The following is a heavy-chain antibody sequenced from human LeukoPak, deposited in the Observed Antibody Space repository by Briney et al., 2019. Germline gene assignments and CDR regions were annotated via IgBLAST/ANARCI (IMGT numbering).Heavy chain of an antibody. J-gene: IGHJ4*02. Sequence: GGSLRLSCAASGFTFSSYSMNWVRQAPGKGLEWVSSISSSGSYIYYADSVKGRFTISRDNAKNSLYLQMNSLRAEHTAVYYCARGGFVDTAMVPFDYWGQGTLVTVSS. D-gene: IGHD5-18*01. CDR2: ISSSGSYI. V-gene: IGHV3-21*03. CDR3: ARGGFVDTAMVPFDY. CDR1: GFTFSSYS.